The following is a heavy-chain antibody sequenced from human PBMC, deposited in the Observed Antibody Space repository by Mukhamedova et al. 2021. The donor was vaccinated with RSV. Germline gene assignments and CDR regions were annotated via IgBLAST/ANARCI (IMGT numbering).Heavy chain of an antibody. CDR3: ARVEVGATGYYYYMDV. V-gene: IGHV3-53*01. J-gene: IGHJ6*03. Sequence: GKGLEWVSVIYSGGSTYYADSVKGRFTISRDNSKNTLYLQMNSLRAEDTAVYYCARVEVGATGYYYYMDVWGKGTKVTVSS. D-gene: IGHD1-26*01. CDR2: IYSGGST.